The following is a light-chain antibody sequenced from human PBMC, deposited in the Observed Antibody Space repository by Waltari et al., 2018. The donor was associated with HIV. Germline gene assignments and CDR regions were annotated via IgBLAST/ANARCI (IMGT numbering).Light chain of an antibody. J-gene: IGLJ1*01. CDR3: SAYAGSTYV. CDR1: TSDVGASNY. CDR2: EVN. Sequence: QSALTQPPSASGSPGQSVTISCTGPTSDVGASNYVSWYQQHPGKAPKLVIYEVNKRPSGVPDRFSGSKSGNTASLTVSGLQTEDEADYYCSAYAGSTYVFGTGTTITVL. V-gene: IGLV2-8*01.